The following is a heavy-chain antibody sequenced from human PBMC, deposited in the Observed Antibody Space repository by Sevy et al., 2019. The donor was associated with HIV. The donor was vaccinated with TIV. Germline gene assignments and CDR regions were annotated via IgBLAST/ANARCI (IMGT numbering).Heavy chain of an antibody. D-gene: IGHD2-21*01. V-gene: IGHV1-2*06. CDR1: GYTFTGYY. CDR3: ATRYCGGDCYSLADGMDV. Sequence: ASVKVSCKASGYTFTGYYMHWVRQAPGQGLEWMGRINPNSGGTNYAQKFQGRVTMTRDTSISTAYMELSRLRSDDTAVYDCATRYCGGDCYSLADGMDVWGQGTTVTVSS. CDR2: INPNSGGT. J-gene: IGHJ6*02.